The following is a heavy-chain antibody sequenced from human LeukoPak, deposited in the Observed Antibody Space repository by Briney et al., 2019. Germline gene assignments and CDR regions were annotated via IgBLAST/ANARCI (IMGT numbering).Heavy chain of an antibody. Sequence: ASVKVSCKASGYTFTSYYMHWVRQAPGQGLEWMGIINPSGGSTSYAQKFQGRVTMTRDTSPSKVYMELSSLRSEDTAVYYCARGVGARNWFDPWGQGTLVTVSS. CDR3: ARGVGARNWFDP. J-gene: IGHJ5*02. V-gene: IGHV1-46*03. CDR1: GYTFTSYY. CDR2: INPSGGST. D-gene: IGHD1-26*01.